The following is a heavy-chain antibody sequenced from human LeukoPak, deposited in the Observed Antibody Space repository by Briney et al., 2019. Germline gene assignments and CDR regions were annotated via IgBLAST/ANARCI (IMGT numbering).Heavy chain of an antibody. J-gene: IGHJ4*02. Sequence: GGSLRLSCSASGFIFSGYWMHWVRQVPGKGLVWVSRIKSDGSSTSYADSVKGRFTISRDNAKNTLFLQMNSLRAEDTAVYYCARGNSFSYPDWGQGTLVTVSS. D-gene: IGHD3-16*02. CDR3: ARGNSFSYPD. CDR2: IKSDGSST. CDR1: GFIFSGYW. V-gene: IGHV3-74*01.